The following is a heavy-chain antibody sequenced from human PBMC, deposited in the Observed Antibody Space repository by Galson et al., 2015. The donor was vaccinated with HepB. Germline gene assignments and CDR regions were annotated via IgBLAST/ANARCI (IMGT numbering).Heavy chain of an antibody. D-gene: IGHD3-10*01. Sequence: PALVKPTQTLTLTCTFSGLSLSTGAVGVGWIRQPPGKALEWLALIYWDDDKRYSPSLKTRLTITKDTSKNQVVLTMTSMDPVDTATYYCVYRRTSGAFDHWGQGTLVTVSS. CDR2: IYWDDDK. CDR3: VYRRTSGAFDH. CDR1: GLSLSTGAVG. J-gene: IGHJ4*02. V-gene: IGHV2-5*02.